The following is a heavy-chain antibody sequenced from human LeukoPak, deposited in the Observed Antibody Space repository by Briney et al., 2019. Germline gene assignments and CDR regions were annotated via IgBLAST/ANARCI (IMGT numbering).Heavy chain of an antibody. CDR1: GYSISSGYF. V-gene: IGHV4-38-2*02. J-gene: IGHJ4*02. CDR3: ARVPKNPLLWRIAVAGNGDYYFDY. Sequence: PSETLSLTCTVSGYSISSGYFWGWMRQPPGKGLEWIGSIYYSGSTYYNPSLKSRVTISVDTSKNQFSLKLSSVTAADTAVYYCARVPKNPLLWRIAVAGNGDYYFDYWGQGTLVTVSS. D-gene: IGHD6-19*01. CDR2: IYYSGST.